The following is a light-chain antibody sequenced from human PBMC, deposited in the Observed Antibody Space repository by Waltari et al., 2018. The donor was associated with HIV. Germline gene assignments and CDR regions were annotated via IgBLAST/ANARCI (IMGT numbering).Light chain of an antibody. CDR3: QYFTSTPTYT. J-gene: IGKJ2*01. V-gene: IGKV3-20*01. Sequence: EVVLTQSPGTLSLSPGERVSLFCRANQTVNNNFLTWYQQKPGQAPRLLIYGASNRATDIPDRFSGFGSGTDFTLFISTLDPEDSALYFCQYFTSTPTYTFGQGTKLEIK. CDR1: QTVNNNF. CDR2: GAS.